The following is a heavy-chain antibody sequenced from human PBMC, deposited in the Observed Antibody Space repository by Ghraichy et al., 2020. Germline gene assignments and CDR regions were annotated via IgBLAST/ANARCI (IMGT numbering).Heavy chain of an antibody. CDR3: ARGGSYYWGALGY. Sequence: SETLSLTCAIYGGSFSGYYCSWIRQAPGKGLEWIGEINHSGSTNYNPSLESRVTISVDTSKNQLSLKLNSVSAADTAVYYCARGGSYYWGALGYWGPGTLVTVSS. CDR2: INHSGST. D-gene: IGHD1-26*01. V-gene: IGHV4-34*01. J-gene: IGHJ4*02. CDR1: GGSFSGYY.